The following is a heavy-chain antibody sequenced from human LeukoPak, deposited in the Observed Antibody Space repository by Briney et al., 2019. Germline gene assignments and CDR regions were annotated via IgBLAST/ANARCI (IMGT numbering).Heavy chain of an antibody. Sequence: ASVKVSCKASGYTFTSYGISWVRQAPGQGLEWMGWISAYNGNTNYAQKLQGRVTMITDTSTSTAYMELRSLRSDDTAVYYCARAATYYSSSSAWFDPWGQGTLSPSPQ. D-gene: IGHD6-6*01. J-gene: IGHJ5*02. V-gene: IGHV1-18*01. CDR3: ARAATYYSSSSAWFDP. CDR2: ISAYNGNT. CDR1: GYTFTSYG.